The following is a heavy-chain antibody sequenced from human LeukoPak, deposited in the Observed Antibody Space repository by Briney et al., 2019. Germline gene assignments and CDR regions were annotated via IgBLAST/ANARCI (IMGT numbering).Heavy chain of an antibody. CDR3: ARAIWDDRPMFDP. Sequence: GASVKVSCKTSGYTFTNYYIHWARQAPGQGLESMGWINPNGGGTHYAQDFQGRVTMTRNTSISTAHLELSSLTYDDTALYFCARAIWDDRPMFDPWGQGTLVIVSS. D-gene: IGHD1-1*01. V-gene: IGHV1-2*02. CDR1: GYTFTNYY. J-gene: IGHJ5*02. CDR2: INPNGGGT.